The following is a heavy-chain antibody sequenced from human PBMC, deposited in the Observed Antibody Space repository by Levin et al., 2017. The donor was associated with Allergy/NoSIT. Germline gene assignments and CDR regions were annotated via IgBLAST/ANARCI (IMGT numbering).Heavy chain of an antibody. CDR2: ITPLLDIT. J-gene: IGHJ6*02. D-gene: IGHD3-16*02. V-gene: IGHV1-69*02. CDR3: ATGLRGIIQYYNMDV. CDR1: GGTPESYT. Sequence: SVKVSCKAAGGTPESYTFHWVRQAPGQGLEWMGRITPLLDITDHAQKFQDRVALSAAISTNTAYMDLSSLTSEDTAVYYCATGLRGIIQYYNMDVWGQGTTVTVSS.